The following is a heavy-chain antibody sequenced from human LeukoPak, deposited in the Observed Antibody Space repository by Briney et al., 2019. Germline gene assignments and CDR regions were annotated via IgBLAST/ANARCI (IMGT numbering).Heavy chain of an antibody. CDR1: GGSISSYY. Sequence: SETLSLICTVSGGSISSYYWSWIRQPAGKGLEWIGRIYTSGSTNYNPSLKSRVTMSVDTSKNQFSLRLSSVTAADTAVYYCARVQVDAVGATEDAFDIWGQGTMVTVSS. CDR2: IYTSGST. V-gene: IGHV4-4*07. J-gene: IGHJ3*02. CDR3: ARVQVDAVGATEDAFDI. D-gene: IGHD1-26*01.